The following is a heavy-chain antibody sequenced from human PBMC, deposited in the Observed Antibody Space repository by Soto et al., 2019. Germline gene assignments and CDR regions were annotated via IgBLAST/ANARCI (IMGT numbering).Heavy chain of an antibody. J-gene: IGHJ4*02. CDR2: LYSGGAGS. D-gene: IGHD6-6*01. CDR1: GLSVSSNH. CDR3: TRDVAGGARFVRFDY. Sequence: HPGGSLRLSCAASGLSVSSNHMSWVRQAPGKGLEWVSLLYSGGAGSYYADSVKGRFTVSRDSSKNTLYLHMHSLRVEDTAVYYCTRDVAGGARFVRFDYWGQGTQVTSPQ. V-gene: IGHV3-53*01.